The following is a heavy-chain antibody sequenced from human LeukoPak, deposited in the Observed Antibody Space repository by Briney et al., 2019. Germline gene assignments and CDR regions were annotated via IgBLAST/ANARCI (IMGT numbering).Heavy chain of an antibody. J-gene: IGHJ4*02. Sequence: SETLSLTCTVSAGSISSYYWTWIRQPPGKGLEWIGYIYYSGSTSYNPSLKSRVTISVDTSKNQFSLKLSSVTAADTAVYYCARAPSFDFWGGSLSPHFDYWGQGTLVTVPS. CDR2: IYYSGST. CDR3: ARAPSFDFWGGSLSPHFDY. CDR1: AGSISSYY. V-gene: IGHV4-59*01. D-gene: IGHD3-3*01.